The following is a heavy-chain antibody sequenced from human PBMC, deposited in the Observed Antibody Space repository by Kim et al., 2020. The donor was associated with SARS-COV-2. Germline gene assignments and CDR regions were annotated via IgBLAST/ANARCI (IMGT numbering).Heavy chain of an antibody. J-gene: IGHJ4*02. CDR2: IHYSGST. Sequence: SETLSLTCTVSAGSISIYYWHWIRQPPGKGLEWIAYIHYSGSTSYNPSLKSRVTVSIDTSKNQFSLKLNSVTAADTAVYYCAREYSSFDYWGQGSLVTVSS. V-gene: IGHV4-59*01. D-gene: IGHD6-13*01. CDR3: AREYSSFDY. CDR1: AGSISIYY.